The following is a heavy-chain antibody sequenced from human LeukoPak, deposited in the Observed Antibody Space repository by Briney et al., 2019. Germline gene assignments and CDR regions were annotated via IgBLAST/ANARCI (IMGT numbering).Heavy chain of an antibody. D-gene: IGHD4-17*01. J-gene: IGHJ4*02. CDR2: ISSSSSYI. CDR3: ARRGGYGDYKFDY. CDR1: GFTFSSHS. Sequence: GGSLRLSCAASGFTFSSHSMNWVRQAPGKGLEWVSSISSSSSYIYYADSVKGRFTISRDNAKNSLYLQMNSLRAEDTAVYYCARRGGYGDYKFDYWGQGTLVTVSS. V-gene: IGHV3-21*01.